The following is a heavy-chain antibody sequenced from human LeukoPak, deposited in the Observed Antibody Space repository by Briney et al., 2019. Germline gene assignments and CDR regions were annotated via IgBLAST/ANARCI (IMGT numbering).Heavy chain of an antibody. CDR2: IYYSGST. Sequence: SESLSLTCTVSGGSISSAGYYWSWIRQHPGKGLEWIGYIYYSGSTYYNPSLKSRVIISVDTSKNQFSLKLSSVTAADTAVYYCGRAQQGAAGGRYYYHGVDVWGQGTTVTVSS. CDR3: GRAQQGAAGGRYYYHGVDV. CDR1: GGSISSAGYY. J-gene: IGHJ6*02. D-gene: IGHD6-13*01. V-gene: IGHV4-31*03.